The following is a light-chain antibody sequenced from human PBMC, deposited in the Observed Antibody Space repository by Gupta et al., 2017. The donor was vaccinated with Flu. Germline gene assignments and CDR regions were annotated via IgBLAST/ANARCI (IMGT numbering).Light chain of an antibody. CDR2: VKSDGSH. J-gene: IGLJ3*02. CDR1: SGHVLYP. V-gene: IGLV4-69*01. CDR3: QAWDTDIRV. Sequence: QLVLTQSPSASASLGASVKITCPLSSGHVLYPIAWHPQQPEKGPRFLMKVKSDGSHTKGDGIPGRFSGSSSGADRYLIISNLQSEDEADYFCQAWDTDIRVFGGGTKLTVL.